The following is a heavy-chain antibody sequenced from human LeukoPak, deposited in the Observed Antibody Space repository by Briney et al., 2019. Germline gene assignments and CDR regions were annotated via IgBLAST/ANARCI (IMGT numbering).Heavy chain of an antibody. CDR3: ASLRISRTTFDY. Sequence: PGGSLRLSCAASGFTFSSYNMNWVRQAPGKGLEWVSSITSSSSYIYYADSVKGRFTISRENAKNSLYLQMNSLRAEDTAVYYCASLRISRTTFDYWGQGTLVTVSS. D-gene: IGHD2/OR15-2a*01. V-gene: IGHV3-21*01. J-gene: IGHJ4*02. CDR2: ITSSSSYI. CDR1: GFTFSSYN.